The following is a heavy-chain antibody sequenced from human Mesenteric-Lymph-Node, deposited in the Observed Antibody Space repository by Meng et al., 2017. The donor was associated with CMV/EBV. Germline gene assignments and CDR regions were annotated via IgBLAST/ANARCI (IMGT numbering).Heavy chain of an antibody. Sequence: SETLSLTCTVSGGSISSGDYYWSWIRQPPGKGLEWIGYIYYSGSTYYNPPLKSRVTISVDTSKNQFSLKLSSVTAADTAVYYCARKLVVPAAIFRVWWFDPWGQGTLVTVSS. CDR2: IYYSGST. J-gene: IGHJ5*02. CDR1: GGSISSGDYY. V-gene: IGHV4-30-4*08. CDR3: ARKLVVPAAIFRVWWFDP. D-gene: IGHD2-2*01.